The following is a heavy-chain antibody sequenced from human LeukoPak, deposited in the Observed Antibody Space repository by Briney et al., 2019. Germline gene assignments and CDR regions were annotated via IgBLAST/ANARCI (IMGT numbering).Heavy chain of an antibody. CDR3: ARRNLNYGGNSNY. CDR1: GFTFSSYE. J-gene: IGHJ4*02. V-gene: IGHV3-48*03. CDR2: ISSSGSTI. Sequence: GGSLRLSCAASGFTFSSYEMNWVRQAPGKGLEWVSYISSSGSTIYYADSVKGRFTISRDNAKNSLYLQMNSLRAEDTAVYYCARRNLNYGGNSNYWGQGTLVTVSS. D-gene: IGHD4-23*01.